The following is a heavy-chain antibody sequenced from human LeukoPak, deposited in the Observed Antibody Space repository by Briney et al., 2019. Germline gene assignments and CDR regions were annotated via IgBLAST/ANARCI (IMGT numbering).Heavy chain of an antibody. J-gene: IGHJ3*02. Sequence: SVKVSCKASGGTFSSYAISWARQAPGQGLEWMGGIIPIFGTANYAQEFQGRVTITTDESTSTAYMELSSLRSEDTAVYYCARDVTSIVVVTANYGDQIGDAFDIWGQGTMVTVSS. CDR3: ARDVTSIVVVTANYGDQIGDAFDI. V-gene: IGHV1-69*05. CDR1: GGTFSSYA. D-gene: IGHD2-21*02. CDR2: IIPIFGTA.